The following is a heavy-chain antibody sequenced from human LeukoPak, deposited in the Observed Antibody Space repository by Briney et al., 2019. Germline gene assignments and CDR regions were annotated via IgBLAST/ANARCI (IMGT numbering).Heavy chain of an antibody. V-gene: IGHV5-51*01. J-gene: IGHJ1*01. CDR2: IYPGDSDT. Sequence: GESLKIPCKGSGYSFTSYWIGWVRQMPGKGLEWMGIIYPGDSDTRYSPSFQGQVTISADKSISTAYLQWSSLKASDTAMYYCARPPRSGSYVFQHWGQGTLVTVSS. D-gene: IGHD1-26*01. CDR1: GYSFTSYW. CDR3: ARPPRSGSYVFQH.